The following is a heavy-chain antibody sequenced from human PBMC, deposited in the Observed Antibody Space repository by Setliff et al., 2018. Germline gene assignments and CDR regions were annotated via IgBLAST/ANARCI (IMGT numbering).Heavy chain of an antibody. J-gene: IGHJ4*02. CDR3: ARRGLGYDFWSGYYTMYYFDY. D-gene: IGHD3-3*01. CDR1: GYSFTSYD. V-gene: IGHV1-8*03. CDR2: MNPNSGNT. Sequence: ASVKVSCKASGYSFTSYDINWVRQATGQGLEWMGWMNPNSGNTGYAQKFQGRVTITRNTSISTAYMELSSLRSEDTAVYYCARRGLGYDFWSGYYTMYYFDYWGQGTLVTVSS.